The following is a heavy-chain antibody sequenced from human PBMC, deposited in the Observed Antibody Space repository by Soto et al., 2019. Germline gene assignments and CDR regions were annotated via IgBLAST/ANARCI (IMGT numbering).Heavy chain of an antibody. Sequence: SETLSLTCTVSGGSISNSDYYWTWIRQPPGKGLEWIGYIYSSGATSYNPSLESRVTISGGTSKNQFSLRLTSVTAADTAVYYCARALIAVAGTYWFDPWGQGTLVTVSS. V-gene: IGHV4-30-4*01. J-gene: IGHJ5*02. CDR3: ARALIAVAGTYWFDP. D-gene: IGHD6-19*01. CDR1: GGSISNSDYY. CDR2: IYSSGAT.